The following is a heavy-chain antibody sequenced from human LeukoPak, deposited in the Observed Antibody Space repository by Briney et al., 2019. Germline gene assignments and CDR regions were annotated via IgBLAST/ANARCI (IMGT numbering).Heavy chain of an antibody. CDR1: GGSISTYY. V-gene: IGHV4-59*01. CDR2: MYYGGSA. D-gene: IGHD3-10*02. Sequence: ASETLSLTCSVSGGSISTYYWGWIRQPPGKGLEWIGYMYYGGSANYNPSLKSRVTISVDTSKNQFSLRLSSATAADTAVYYCATYHFRGDTSHYFDYWGQGTLVTVSS. CDR3: ATYHFRGDTSHYFDY. J-gene: IGHJ4*02.